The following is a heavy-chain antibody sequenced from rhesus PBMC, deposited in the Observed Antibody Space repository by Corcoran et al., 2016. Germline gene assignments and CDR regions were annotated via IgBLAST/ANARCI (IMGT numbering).Heavy chain of an antibody. D-gene: IGHD5-12*01. CDR2: TAAGSGRT. J-gene: IGHJ4*01. CDR1: GDSSSSNY. CDR3: AIERAVSTATDFDF. V-gene: IGHV4-147*01. Sequence: QLQESGPGLVKPSETLSLTCDVSGDSSSSNYWSRFRQPPEKGLEWLGRTAAGSGRTRHNPSIQNRHTISTDTSKTQFSLTRTSVTAAHTAVYYCAIERAVSTATDFDFWGQGVLVT.